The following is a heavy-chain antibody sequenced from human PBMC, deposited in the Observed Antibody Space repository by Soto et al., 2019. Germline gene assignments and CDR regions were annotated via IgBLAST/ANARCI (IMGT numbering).Heavy chain of an antibody. CDR1: GFAFPTYA. Sequence: GGFLRLSCAASGFAFPTYAMNWFRQAPGKGLEWVALIIGNAASTDSADSVKGRFTIPRDNAKNILSLQMNSLRVEATPIYYSAKDLRPDSRYDLEFWRQGTLVTVSS. CDR3: AKDLRPDSRYDLEF. D-gene: IGHD5-12*01. CDR2: IIGNAAST. V-gene: IGHV3-23*01. J-gene: IGHJ4*02.